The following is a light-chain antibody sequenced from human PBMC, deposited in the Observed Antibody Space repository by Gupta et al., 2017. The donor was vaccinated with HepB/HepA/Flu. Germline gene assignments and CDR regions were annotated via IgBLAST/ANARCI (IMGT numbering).Light chain of an antibody. Sequence: EVVLTQSPATLSSSPGERATLSCRASHNIGNFLAWYQQKPGQTPRLLIYDASNRATDIPARFSGTGSGTDFSLTIRSLEPEDFAIYYCQQRSDWPLRYTFGQGTKLEIK. CDR3: QQRSDWPLRYT. CDR2: DAS. V-gene: IGKV3-11*01. J-gene: IGKJ2*01. CDR1: HNIGNF.